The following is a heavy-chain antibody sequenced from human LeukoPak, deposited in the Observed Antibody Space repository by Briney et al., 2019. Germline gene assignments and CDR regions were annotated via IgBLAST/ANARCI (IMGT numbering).Heavy chain of an antibody. Sequence: GGSLRLSCAASGFTFSSYAMHWVRQAPGKGLEWVAIISYDGSNKYYADSVKGRFTISRGNSKNTLYLQMNSLRAEDTAVYYCAWDHLDYWGQGTLVTVSS. CDR3: AWDHLDY. CDR1: GFTFSSYA. V-gene: IGHV3-30*04. J-gene: IGHJ4*02. CDR2: ISYDGSNK.